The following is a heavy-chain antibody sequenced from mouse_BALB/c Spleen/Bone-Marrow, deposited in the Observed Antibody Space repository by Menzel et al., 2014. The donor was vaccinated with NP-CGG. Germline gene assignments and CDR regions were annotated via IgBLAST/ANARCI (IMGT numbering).Heavy chain of an antibody. V-gene: IGHV4-1*02. CDR3: GLSHYGNPWFTY. CDR2: INPDSSTI. J-gene: IGHJ3*01. Sequence: EVKLMESGGGLVQPGGSLKLSCAASGFDFXRYWMSWVRQAPGKGLEWIGEINPDSSTIKYTPSLKDKFIISRDNAKNTLYLQMSKVRSEDTALYYCGLSHYGNPWFTYWGQGTLVTVSA. CDR1: GFDFXRYW. D-gene: IGHD2-1*01.